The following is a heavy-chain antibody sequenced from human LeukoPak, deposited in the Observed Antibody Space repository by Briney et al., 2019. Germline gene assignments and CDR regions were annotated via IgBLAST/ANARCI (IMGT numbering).Heavy chain of an antibody. J-gene: IGHJ6*02. V-gene: IGHV3-23*01. D-gene: IGHD4-17*01. CDR3: AKVKSAVTTYYAMDV. CDR2: ISDSGGST. Sequence: GGSLRLSCATSGFTFSVYAMSWVRQAPGKGLEWVSTISDSGGSTYYADSVKGRFTISRDNSKNTLYLHVNSLRAEDTAVYYCAKVKSAVTTYYAMDVWGQGTTVTVSS. CDR1: GFTFSVYA.